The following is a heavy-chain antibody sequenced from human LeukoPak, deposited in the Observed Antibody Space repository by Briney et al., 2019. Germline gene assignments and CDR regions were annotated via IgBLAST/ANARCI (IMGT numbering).Heavy chain of an antibody. V-gene: IGHV4-39*07. Sequence: SETLSLTCTVAGGSISRSSYYWGWLRQPPGKGLEWIGSIYYSGGAYYNASLKSRVTISVDTSEKQFSLKLSSVTAGDRAVYYCAADPPPPHWGQGILVTVSS. CDR1: GGSISRSSYY. CDR3: AADPPPPH. J-gene: IGHJ4*02. CDR2: IYYSGGA.